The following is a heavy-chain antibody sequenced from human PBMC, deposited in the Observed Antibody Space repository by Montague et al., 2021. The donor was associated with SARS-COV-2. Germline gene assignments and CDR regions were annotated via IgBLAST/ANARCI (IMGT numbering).Heavy chain of an antibody. J-gene: IGHJ4*02. CDR2: ISISGST. Sequence: TLSLICTVSGGSISSGSYYWSWIRQPAGKGLEWIGRISISGSTNYNPSLKSRVTISVDTSKNQFSLKLSSVTAAGTAVYYCARDIAVAGLFDYWGQGTLVTVSS. CDR3: ARDIAVAGLFDY. D-gene: IGHD6-19*01. CDR1: GGSISSGSYY. V-gene: IGHV4-61*02.